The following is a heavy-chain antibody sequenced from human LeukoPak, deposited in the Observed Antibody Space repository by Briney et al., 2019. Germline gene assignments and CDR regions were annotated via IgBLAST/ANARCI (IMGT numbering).Heavy chain of an antibody. V-gene: IGHV5-51*01. D-gene: IGHD5-12*01. CDR1: GYSFTSYW. CDR2: IYPGDSDT. Sequence: GESLKISCKGSGYSFTSYWIGWVRHMPGKGLEWMGIIYPGDSDTRYSPSFQGQVTISADKSISTAYLQWSSLKASDTAMYYCARGRGYSGYEGYFDYWGQGTLVTVSS. J-gene: IGHJ4*02. CDR3: ARGRGYSGYEGYFDY.